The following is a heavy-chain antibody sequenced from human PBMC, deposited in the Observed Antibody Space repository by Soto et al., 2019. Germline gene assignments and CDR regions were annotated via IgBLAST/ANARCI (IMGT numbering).Heavy chain of an antibody. V-gene: IGHV3-7*05. CDR2: IKQDGGEK. CDR1: GFTFSSYW. J-gene: IGHJ6*02. CDR3: ARDQAPDYYGSGSYYYYGMDV. Sequence: EVQLVESGGGLVQPGGSLRLSCAASGFTFSSYWMSWVRQAPGKGLEWVANIKQDGGEKYYVDSVKGRFTISRDNAKNSLYLQMNSLRAEDTAVYYCARDQAPDYYGSGSYYYYGMDVWGQGTTVTVSS. D-gene: IGHD3-10*01.